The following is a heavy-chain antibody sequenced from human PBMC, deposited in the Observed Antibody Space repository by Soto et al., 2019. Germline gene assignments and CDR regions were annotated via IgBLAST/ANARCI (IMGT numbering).Heavy chain of an antibody. CDR2: LNPNTGNS. J-gene: IGHJ4*02. D-gene: IGHD1-1*01. CDR1: GYTFTSYD. CDR3: ARRAETNGWNGFGADKYYFDF. Sequence: GASVKVSCKASGYTFTSYDSYGVRQATGQGLEWMGWLNPNTGNSGYAQKFQGRITVTSDTSINTVHMELSSLRSEDTAVYYCARRAETNGWNGFGADKYYFDFWGQGTLVTVSS. V-gene: IGHV1-8*01.